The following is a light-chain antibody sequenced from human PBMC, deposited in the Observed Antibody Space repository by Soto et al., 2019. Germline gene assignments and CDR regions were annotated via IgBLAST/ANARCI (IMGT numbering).Light chain of an antibody. J-gene: IGLJ2*01. Sequence: QSALPQPPSVSGAPGQRVTISCTGSSSNIGAGYDVHWYQQLPGTAPKLLIYGNSNRPSGVPDRFSGSKSGTSASLAITGLQAEDEAYYYCQSYDSSLSGSVFGGGTKVTVL. CDR3: QSYDSSLSGSV. V-gene: IGLV1-40*01. CDR1: SSNIGAGYD. CDR2: GNS.